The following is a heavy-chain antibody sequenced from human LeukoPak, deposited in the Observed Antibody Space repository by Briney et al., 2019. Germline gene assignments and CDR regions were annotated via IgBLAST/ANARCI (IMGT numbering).Heavy chain of an antibody. CDR2: ISGSGGST. V-gene: IGHV3-23*01. D-gene: IGHD2/OR15-2a*01. CDR1: GFTFSSYG. CDR3: AKDSAKKYDDY. Sequence: GGSLRLSCAASGFTFSSYGMSWVRQAPGKGLAWVSAISGSGGSTYYADSVKGRFTISRDNSKNTLFLQMNSLRAEDTAVYYCAKDSAKKYDDYWGQGTLVTVSS. J-gene: IGHJ4*02.